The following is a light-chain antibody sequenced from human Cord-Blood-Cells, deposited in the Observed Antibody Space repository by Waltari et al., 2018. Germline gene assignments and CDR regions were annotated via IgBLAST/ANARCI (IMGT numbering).Light chain of an antibody. V-gene: IGLV2-23*01. CDR1: RSDVGSYNL. J-gene: IGLJ1*01. CDR3: CSYAGSSTFYV. CDR2: EGS. Sequence: QSSLTQPASVSGSPGQSITISCTGTRSDVGSYNLVAGYQQHPGKAPKLMIYEGSKRPSGVSNRFSGSKSGNTASLTISGLQAEDEADYYCCSYAGSSTFYVFGTGTKVTVL.